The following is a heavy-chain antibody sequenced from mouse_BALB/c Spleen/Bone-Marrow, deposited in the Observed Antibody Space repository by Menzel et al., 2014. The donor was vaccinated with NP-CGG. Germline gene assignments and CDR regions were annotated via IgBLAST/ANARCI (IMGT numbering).Heavy chain of an antibody. J-gene: IGHJ2*03. V-gene: IGHV1-5*01. CDR1: GYSFTSYW. D-gene: IGHD1-1*01. Sequence: VQLQQSGTVLARPGASVKMSCKASGYSFTSYWMYWIKQRPGQGLEWIGAIYPGNSGTSYNQNFKGKAKLTAVISASTAYMELSSLTNEDSAVYYCTRSITTAVEFDYWGRGTSLTVSS. CDR2: IYPGNSGT. CDR3: TRSITTAVEFDY.